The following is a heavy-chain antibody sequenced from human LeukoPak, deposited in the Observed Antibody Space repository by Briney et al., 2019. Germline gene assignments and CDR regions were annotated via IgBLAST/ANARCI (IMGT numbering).Heavy chain of an antibody. V-gene: IGHV3-66*01. CDR3: AKDLQGIVVVITTPFQH. CDR1: GFTVSSNY. Sequence: GGSLRLSCAASGFTVSSNYMSWVRQAPGKGLEWVSVIYSGGSTYYADSVKGRFTISRDNSKNTLYLQMNSLRAEDTAVYYCAKDLQGIVVVITTPFQHWGQGTLVTVSS. D-gene: IGHD3-22*01. J-gene: IGHJ1*01. CDR2: IYSGGST.